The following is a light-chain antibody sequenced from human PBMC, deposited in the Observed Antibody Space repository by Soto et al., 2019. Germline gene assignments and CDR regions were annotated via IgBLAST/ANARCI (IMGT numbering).Light chain of an antibody. J-gene: IGLJ2*01. CDR1: SSNIGAGYD. CDR2: GNS. V-gene: IGLV1-40*01. Sequence: QSVLTQPPSVSGAPGQRVTISCTGSSSNIGAGYDVHWYQQIPGTAPKLLMYGNSLRPSGVPDRFSGSKSGTSASLAITGLQAEDEADYYCQSYDTSLSGGVFGGETKLTVL. CDR3: QSYDTSLSGGV.